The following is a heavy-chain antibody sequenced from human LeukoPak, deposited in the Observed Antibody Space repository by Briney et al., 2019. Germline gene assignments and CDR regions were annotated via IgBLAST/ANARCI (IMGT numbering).Heavy chain of an antibody. V-gene: IGHV3-23*01. CDR2: ISGSGTST. CDR3: AKLLRPTTESLYCSSTNCYSAPLGP. J-gene: IGHJ5*02. D-gene: IGHD2-2*02. Sequence: PGGSLRLSCAASGFIFSSYWMTWVRQAPGKGLEWVSGISGSGTSTYYADSVKGRFAISRDNSKNRLYLQMSSLRAEDTAVYYCAKLLRPTTESLYCSSTNCYSAPLGPWGQGTLVTVSS. CDR1: GFIFSSYW.